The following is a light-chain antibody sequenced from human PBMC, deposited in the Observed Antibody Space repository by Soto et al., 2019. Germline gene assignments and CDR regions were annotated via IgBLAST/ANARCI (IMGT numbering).Light chain of an antibody. Sequence: QSALTQPASVSGSPGQSIAFSCTGTSSDVGAYNHVSWYQQRPGKVPKLVIYEVNNRPSGVSDRFSGSKSGNTASLTISGLQAEDEADYYYSSYTTSNNWVFGGGTKLTVL. CDR1: SSDVGAYNH. J-gene: IGLJ3*02. V-gene: IGLV2-14*01. CDR3: SSYTTSNNWV. CDR2: EVN.